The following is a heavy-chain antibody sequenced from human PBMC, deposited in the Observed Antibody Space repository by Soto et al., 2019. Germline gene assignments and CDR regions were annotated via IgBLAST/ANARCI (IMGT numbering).Heavy chain of an antibody. D-gene: IGHD3-22*01. J-gene: IGHJ4*02. CDR3: SRGTYYPQSSGLNADY. Sequence: GGSLRLSCATSGFSFNDYAMYWVRQAPGQGLEWVAIISSDGHHQFYLDNLRGRFTVSRDNSKNTLYLQMNSLRPEDTAVYYCSRGTYYPQSSGLNADYWGPGTVVTVSS. V-gene: IGHV3-30*03. CDR1: GFSFNDYA. CDR2: ISSDGHHQ.